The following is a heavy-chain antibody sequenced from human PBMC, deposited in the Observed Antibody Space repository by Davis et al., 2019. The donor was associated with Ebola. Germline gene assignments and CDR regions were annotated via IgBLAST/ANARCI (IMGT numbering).Heavy chain of an antibody. V-gene: IGHV1-69*04. CDR3: TRGKWFDP. CDR2: VIPILGTA. Sequence: SVKVSCKASGYVFIRNDISWFRQAPGQGLEWMGRVIPILGTADYAQRFQGRVTITADTSTHTAYMELSRLRSDDTAMYYCTRGKWFDPWGQGTLVAVSS. CDR1: GYVFIRND. J-gene: IGHJ5*02.